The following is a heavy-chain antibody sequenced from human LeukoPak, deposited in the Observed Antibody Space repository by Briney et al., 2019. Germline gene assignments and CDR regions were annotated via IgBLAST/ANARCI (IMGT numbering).Heavy chain of an antibody. Sequence: GASVKVSCKASGYTFTSYGISWVRQAPGQGLEWMGWVSAYNGNTNYAQKLQGRVTMTTDTSTSTAYMELRSLRSDDTAVYYCARGALTDSSGYYPIDYWGQGTLVTVSS. CDR1: GYTFTSYG. D-gene: IGHD3-22*01. V-gene: IGHV1-18*01. CDR2: VSAYNGNT. CDR3: ARGALTDSSGYYPIDY. J-gene: IGHJ4*02.